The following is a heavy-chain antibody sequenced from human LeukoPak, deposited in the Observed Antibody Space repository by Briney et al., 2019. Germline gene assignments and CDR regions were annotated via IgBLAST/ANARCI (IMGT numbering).Heavy chain of an antibody. CDR1: VGTLSSYA. D-gene: IGHD1-1*01. V-gene: IGHV1-69*04. CDR2: IIPIFGIA. CDR3: ARVNLQSWNQPPQPGSYYFDY. J-gene: IGHJ4*02. Sequence: SVKVSCKASVGTLSSYAISWVRQAPGQGLEWMGRIIPIFGIANYAQKFQGRVTNTADKSTSTAYMELSSLRSEDTAVYYCARVNLQSWNQPPQPGSYYFDYWGQGTLVTVSS.